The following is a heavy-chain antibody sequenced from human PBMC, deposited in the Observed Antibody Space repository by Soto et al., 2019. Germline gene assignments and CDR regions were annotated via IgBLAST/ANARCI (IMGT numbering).Heavy chain of an antibody. Sequence: QVQLVESGGGVVQPGRSLRLSCAASGFTFSSYGMHWVRQAPGKGLEWVAVIWYDGSNKYYADSVKGRFTISRDNSKXXRXXQMNSLRAEDTAVYYCARDCAGYSSGWYQRGGFDYWGQGTLGTVSS. J-gene: IGHJ4*02. CDR1: GFTFSSYG. V-gene: IGHV3-33*01. D-gene: IGHD6-19*01. CDR2: IWYDGSNK. CDR3: ARDCAGYSSGWYQRGGFDY.